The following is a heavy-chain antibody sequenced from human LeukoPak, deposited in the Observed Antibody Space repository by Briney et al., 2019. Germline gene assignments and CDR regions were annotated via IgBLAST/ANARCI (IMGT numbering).Heavy chain of an antibody. CDR3: AKGEGLTGYYTCFDY. Sequence: GGSLRLPCEASGFTFSSYAMSWVRQAPGKGLEWVSAISGSGGSTYYADSVKGRFTISRDNSKNTLYLQMNSLRAEDTAVYYCAKGEGLTGYYTCFDYWGQGTLVTVSS. D-gene: IGHD3-9*01. J-gene: IGHJ4*02. V-gene: IGHV3-23*01. CDR2: ISGSGGST. CDR1: GFTFSSYA.